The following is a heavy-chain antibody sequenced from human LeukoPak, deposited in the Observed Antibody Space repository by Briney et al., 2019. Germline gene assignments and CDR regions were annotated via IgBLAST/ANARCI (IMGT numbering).Heavy chain of an antibody. CDR3: AREGYDILTGSQIDAFDI. J-gene: IGHJ3*02. Sequence: GASVKVSCKASGGTFSSYAISWVRQAPGQGLEWMGGIIPIFGTANYAQKFQGRVTITADKSTSTAYMELSSLRSEDTAVYYCAREGYDILTGSQIDAFDIWGQGTMVTVSS. CDR1: GGTFSSYA. V-gene: IGHV1-69*06. CDR2: IIPIFGTA. D-gene: IGHD3-9*01.